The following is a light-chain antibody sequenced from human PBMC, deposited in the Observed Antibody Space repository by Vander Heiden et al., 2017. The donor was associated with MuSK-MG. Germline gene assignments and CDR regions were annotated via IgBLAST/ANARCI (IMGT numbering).Light chain of an antibody. CDR2: GAS. CDR1: QSVSNN. CDR3: QHDNNRPLT. V-gene: IGKV3-15*01. Sequence: EIVMTQSPATLSVSSGGRVTLPCRDSQSVSNNVAWYQRKPGQAPRLLIYGASTRATGIPTRFSGSGSGTDFTVTISSLQSEDSAVYYCQHDNNRPLTFGGGTRVEV. J-gene: IGKJ4*01.